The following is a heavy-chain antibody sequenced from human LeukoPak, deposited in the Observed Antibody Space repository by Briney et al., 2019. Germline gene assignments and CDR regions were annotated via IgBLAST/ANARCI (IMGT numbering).Heavy chain of an antibody. J-gene: IGHJ6*02. CDR3: ARSREDSSGYYYLLWVYYYGMDV. D-gene: IGHD3-22*01. V-gene: IGHV5-10-1*01. CDR1: GYSFTSYW. Sequence: GESLKISCKGPGYSFTSYWISWVRQLPGKGLEWMGRIDPSDSYTNYSPSFQGHVTISADKSISTAYLQWSSLKASDTAMYYCARSREDSSGYYYLLWVYYYGMDVWGQGTTVTVSS. CDR2: IDPSDSYT.